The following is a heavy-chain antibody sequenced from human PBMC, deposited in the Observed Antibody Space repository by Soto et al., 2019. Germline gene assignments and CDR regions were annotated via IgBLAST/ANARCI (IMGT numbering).Heavy chain of an antibody. CDR3: ARENYYDSSGYYYELDY. CDR1: GFTFSSYA. V-gene: IGHV3-30-3*01. CDR2: ISYDGSNK. J-gene: IGHJ4*02. Sequence: GGSLRLSCAASGFTFSSYAMHWVRQAPGKGLEWVAVISYDGSNKYYAGSVKGRFTISRDNSKNTLYLQMSSLRAEDTAVYYCARENYYDSSGYYYELDYWGQGTLVTVSS. D-gene: IGHD3-22*01.